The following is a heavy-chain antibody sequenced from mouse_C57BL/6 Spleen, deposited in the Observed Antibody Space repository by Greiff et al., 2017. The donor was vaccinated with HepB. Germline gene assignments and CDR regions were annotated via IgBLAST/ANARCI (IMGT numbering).Heavy chain of an antibody. CDR2: IYPGSGST. CDR3: AREGLTYYSKRGDWFAY. CDR1: GYTFTSYW. V-gene: IGHV1-55*01. Sequence: QVQLQQPGAELVKPGASVKMSCKASGYTFTSYWITWVNQRPGQGLEWIGDIYPGSGSTNYNEKFKSKATLTVDTSSSTAYMQLSSLTSEDSAVYYCAREGLTYYSKRGDWFAYWGQGTLVTVSA. D-gene: IGHD2-5*01. J-gene: IGHJ3*01.